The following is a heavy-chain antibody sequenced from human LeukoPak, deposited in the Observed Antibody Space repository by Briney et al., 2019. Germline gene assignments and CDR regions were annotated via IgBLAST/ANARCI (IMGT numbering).Heavy chain of an antibody. CDR3: ARGEYYGSGAYGMAV. V-gene: IGHV3-30-3*01. J-gene: IGHJ6*02. CDR2: ISDDGSNK. D-gene: IGHD3-10*01. Sequence: PGRSLRFSCAASGFTFSSFAMQWVRQAPGKGLEWVVVISDDGSNKYYADSVRVRFTIVRDNSKNTLYLQMTSVRAEDTAVYYCARGEYYGSGAYGMAVWGQGTTVTVPS. CDR1: GFTFSSFA.